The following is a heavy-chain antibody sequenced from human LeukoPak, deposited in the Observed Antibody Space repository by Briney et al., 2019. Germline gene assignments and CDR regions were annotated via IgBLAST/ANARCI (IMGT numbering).Heavy chain of an antibody. CDR3: AKEVRPTLDYYYYYMDV. CDR2: ISHSGST. V-gene: IGHV4-38-2*02. J-gene: IGHJ6*03. Sequence: SETLSLTCGVSGYSISSAYSWGWIRQPPGKGLEWIGSISHSGSTYYNPSLKSQVSMSVDTSKNQFSLRLTSLTAADTAVYYCAKEVRPTLDYYYYYMDVWGKGTTVTVSS. D-gene: IGHD3-10*01. CDR1: GYSISSAYS.